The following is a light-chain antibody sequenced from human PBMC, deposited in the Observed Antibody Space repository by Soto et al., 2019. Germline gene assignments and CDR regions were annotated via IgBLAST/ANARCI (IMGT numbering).Light chain of an antibody. J-gene: IGKJ1*01. CDR2: AAS. Sequence: DIQMTQSPSSLSASVGDRVTMTCRASQSISSYLNWYQQKPGKAPKLLIYAASSLQSGVPSRFSGSGSGTDFTLTISSLQPEDFATYYCQQSYSTPSETFGQGTKVDIK. V-gene: IGKV1-39*01. CDR3: QQSYSTPSET. CDR1: QSISSY.